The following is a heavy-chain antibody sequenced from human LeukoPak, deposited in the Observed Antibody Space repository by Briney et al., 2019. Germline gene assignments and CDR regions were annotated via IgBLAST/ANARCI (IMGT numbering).Heavy chain of an antibody. Sequence: GGSLRLSCAASGFTFSSYWMSWVRQAPGKGLEWVANIKQDGSEKYYVDSVKGRFTISRDNAKNSLYLQMNSLRAEDTAVYYCARDMAARAYYYDSSGTFDYWGQGTLVTVSS. CDR3: ARDMAARAYYYDSSGTFDY. V-gene: IGHV3-7*01. J-gene: IGHJ4*02. D-gene: IGHD3-22*01. CDR1: GFTFSSYW. CDR2: IKQDGSEK.